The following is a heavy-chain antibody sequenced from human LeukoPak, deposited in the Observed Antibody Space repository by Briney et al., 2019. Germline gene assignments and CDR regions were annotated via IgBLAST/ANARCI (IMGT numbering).Heavy chain of an antibody. V-gene: IGHV3-15*01. Sequence: GGSLRLSCAASGFTFSNAWVSWVRQAPGKGLEWVGRIKSKTDGGTTDYAAPVKGRFTISRDVSKTTLYLQMNSLKTEDSAVYYCTSADYSSGRYYFDYWGQGTLVTVSS. CDR2: IKSKTDGGTT. D-gene: IGHD6-19*01. CDR1: GFTFSNAW. CDR3: TSADYSSGRYYFDY. J-gene: IGHJ4*02.